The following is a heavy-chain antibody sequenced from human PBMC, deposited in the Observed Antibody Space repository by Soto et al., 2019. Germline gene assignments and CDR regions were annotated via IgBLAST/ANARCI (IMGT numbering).Heavy chain of an antibody. V-gene: IGHV4-34*01. CDR2: INHSGST. CDR3: ARPNSNYQYYGMDV. CDR1: GGSFSGYY. Sequence: PSETLSLTCAVYGGSFSGYYWSWIRQPPGKGLEWIGEINHSGSTNYNPSLKSRVTISVDTSKNQFSLKLSSVTAADTAVYYCARPNSNYQYYGMDVWGQGTPVTVAS. D-gene: IGHD4-4*01. J-gene: IGHJ6*02.